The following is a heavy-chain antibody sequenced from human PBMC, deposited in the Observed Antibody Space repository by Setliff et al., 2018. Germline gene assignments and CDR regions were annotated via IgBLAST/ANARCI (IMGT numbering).Heavy chain of an antibody. J-gene: IGHJ4*02. D-gene: IGHD4-17*01. CDR1: GFTFSNYA. V-gene: IGHV3-23*01. CDR3: ARFSPHSTVTGYGY. CDR2: ISGGGINT. Sequence: GSLRLSCVASGFTFSNYAINWVRQAPGQGLEWVSGISGGGINTDYADSVKGRFTISRDNAKDTLYLQMNSLRAEDTAVYYCARFSPHSTVTGYGYWGQGTLVTVSS.